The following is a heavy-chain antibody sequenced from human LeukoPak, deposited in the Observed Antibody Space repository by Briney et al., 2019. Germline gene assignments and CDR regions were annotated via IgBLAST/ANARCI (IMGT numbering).Heavy chain of an antibody. CDR2: IYYGGST. V-gene: IGHV4-39*02. D-gene: IGHD2-2*01. CDR1: GGSISSSSYY. Sequence: SETLSLTCTVSGGSISSSSYYWGWIRQPPGQGLEWIGNIYYGGSTYYNPSLKSRLTISVDTSKNHFSLKLSSVTAADTAVYYCGRLYCSNTACYWFDPWGQGTLVTVSS. J-gene: IGHJ5*02. CDR3: GRLYCSNTACYWFDP.